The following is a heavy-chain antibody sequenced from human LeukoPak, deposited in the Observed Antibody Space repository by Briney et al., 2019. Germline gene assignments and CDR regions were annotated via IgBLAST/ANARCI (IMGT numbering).Heavy chain of an antibody. CDR3: ARARRIQLWSPVYFDY. CDR2: INRDGSEK. V-gene: IGHV3-7*01. CDR1: GFTFSSYW. D-gene: IGHD5-18*01. Sequence: PGGSLRLSCAASGFTFSSYWMSWVRRAPGKGLEWVANINRDGSEKYYVDSVKGRFTISRDNAKNSLYLQMDSLRAEDTAVYYCARARRIQLWSPVYFDYWGQGTLVAVSS. J-gene: IGHJ4*02.